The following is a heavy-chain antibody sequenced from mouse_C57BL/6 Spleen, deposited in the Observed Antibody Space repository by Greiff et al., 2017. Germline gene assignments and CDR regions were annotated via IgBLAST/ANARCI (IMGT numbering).Heavy chain of an antibody. V-gene: IGHV1-78*01. Sequence: QVQLQQSDAELVKPGASVKISCKASGYTFTDYTIHWMKQRPEQGLEWIGYIYPSDGSTKYNEKFKGKATVTADTSSSTAYMQLNSLTSEDSAVYFCARSADWDGRYAMDYWGQGTSVTVSS. J-gene: IGHJ4*01. D-gene: IGHD4-1*01. CDR3: ARSADWDGRYAMDY. CDR1: GYTFTDYT. CDR2: IYPSDGST.